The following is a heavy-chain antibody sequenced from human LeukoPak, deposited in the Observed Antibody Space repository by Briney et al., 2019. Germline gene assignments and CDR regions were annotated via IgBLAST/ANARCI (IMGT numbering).Heavy chain of an antibody. D-gene: IGHD3-10*01. Sequence: GGSLRLSCAASGFTFSSYWISWVRQAPGKGLEWVANIKQDGSEKYYVDSVKGRFTISRDNAKNSLYLQMNSLRAEDTAVYYCARSHITMVRGVIYYYYGMDVWGQGTTVTVSS. CDR1: GFTFSSYW. CDR2: IKQDGSEK. J-gene: IGHJ6*02. V-gene: IGHV3-7*01. CDR3: ARSHITMVRGVIYYYYGMDV.